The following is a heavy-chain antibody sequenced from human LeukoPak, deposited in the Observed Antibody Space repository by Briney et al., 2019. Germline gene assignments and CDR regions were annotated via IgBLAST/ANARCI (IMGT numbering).Heavy chain of an antibody. D-gene: IGHD3-16*01. Sequence: SETLSLTCTVSGGSISSHYWGWIRQPAGKGLEWIGRIYTSGGTNYNPSLKSRVTISVDKSRKQFSLQLSSVTAADTAVYCCARDLGGYSYYYMDVWGKGTTVTVSS. CDR3: ARDLGGYSYYYMDV. V-gene: IGHV4-4*07. CDR1: GGSISSHY. CDR2: IYTSGGT. J-gene: IGHJ6*03.